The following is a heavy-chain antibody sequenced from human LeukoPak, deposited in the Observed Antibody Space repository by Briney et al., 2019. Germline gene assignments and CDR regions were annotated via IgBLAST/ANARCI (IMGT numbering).Heavy chain of an antibody. J-gene: IGHJ3*02. Sequence: PSETLSLTCTVSGGSINSYYWSWIRQPAGKGLEWIGRIYTSGSTNYNPSLKSRVTMSVDTSKNQFSLKLSSVTAADTAVYYCARDRGEWELPEHDAFDIWGQGTMVTVSS. CDR1: GGSINSYY. D-gene: IGHD1-26*01. CDR3: ARDRGEWELPEHDAFDI. V-gene: IGHV4-4*07. CDR2: IYTSGST.